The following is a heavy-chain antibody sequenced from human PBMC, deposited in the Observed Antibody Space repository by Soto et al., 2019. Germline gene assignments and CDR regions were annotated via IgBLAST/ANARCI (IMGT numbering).Heavy chain of an antibody. D-gene: IGHD6-6*01. CDR1: GDTFSSYA. V-gene: IGHV1-69*12. Sequence: QVQLVQSGAEVKKPGSSVKVSCKASGDTFSSYAISWVRQAPGQGLEWMGGIIPIFGTANYAQKFQGRVTSTADEAPSTAYMERSSLGSADMAVYYCGRVSSIAGRPSYYYYYGMDVWGQGTTVTVSS. CDR3: GRVSSIAGRPSYYYYYGMDV. J-gene: IGHJ6*02. CDR2: IIPIFGTA.